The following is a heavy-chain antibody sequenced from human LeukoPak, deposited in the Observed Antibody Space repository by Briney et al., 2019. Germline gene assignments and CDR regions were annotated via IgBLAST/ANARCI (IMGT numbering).Heavy chain of an antibody. CDR1: GFTFSSYA. CDR2: ISGSGGST. CDR3: ARKGSSSWKTFDY. D-gene: IGHD6-13*01. Sequence: GGSLRLSCVVSGFTFSSYAMSWVRQAPGKGLEWVSGISGSGGSTYYADSVKGRFTISRDNSKNTLYLQMNSLRAEDTAVYYCARKGSSSWKTFDYWGQGTLVTVSS. J-gene: IGHJ4*02. V-gene: IGHV3-23*01.